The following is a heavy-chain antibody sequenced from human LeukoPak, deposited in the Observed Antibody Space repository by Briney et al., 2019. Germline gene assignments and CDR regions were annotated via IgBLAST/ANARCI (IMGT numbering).Heavy chain of an antibody. CDR3: ARISYYFDSTGYYFGLFDY. CDR2: MYYSGST. J-gene: IGHJ4*02. D-gene: IGHD3-22*01. CDR1: GASISSASDS. Sequence: SETLSLTCTVSGASISSASDSWGWVRQPPGKGLEWIGNMYYSGSTYYNPSLKSRLTMSVDTSKNQFSLRLSSVTAADAAVYYCARISYYFDSTGYYFGLFDYWGQGTLVTVPS. V-gene: IGHV4-39*07.